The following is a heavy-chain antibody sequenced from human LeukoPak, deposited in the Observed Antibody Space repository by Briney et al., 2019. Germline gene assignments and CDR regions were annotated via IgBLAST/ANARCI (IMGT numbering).Heavy chain of an antibody. V-gene: IGHV4-34*01. CDR1: GGSFSGYY. D-gene: IGHD3-16*01. Sequence: MASETLSLTCAVYGGSFSGYYWSWIRQPPGKGLEWIGEINHSGSTNYNPSLKSRVTISVDTSKNQFSLKLSSVTAADTAVYYCARELTFGGVIGYWGQGTLVTVSS. CDR2: INHSGST. J-gene: IGHJ4*02. CDR3: ARELTFGGVIGY.